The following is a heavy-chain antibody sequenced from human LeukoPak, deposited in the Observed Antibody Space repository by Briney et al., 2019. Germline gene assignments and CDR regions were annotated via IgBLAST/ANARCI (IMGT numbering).Heavy chain of an antibody. CDR3: ATATLGKIAVAGPYNWFDP. Sequence: SETLSLTCAVYGGPFSGYYWSWIRQPPGKGLEWIGEINHSGSTNYNPSLKSRVTISVDTSKNQFSLKLSSVTAADTAVYYCATATLGKIAVAGPYNWFDPWGQGTLVTVSS. J-gene: IGHJ5*02. D-gene: IGHD6-19*01. V-gene: IGHV4-34*01. CDR2: INHSGST. CDR1: GGPFSGYY.